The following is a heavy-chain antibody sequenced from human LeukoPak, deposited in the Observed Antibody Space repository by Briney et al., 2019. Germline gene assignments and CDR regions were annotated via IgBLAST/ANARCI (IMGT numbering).Heavy chain of an antibody. CDR3: ARPGELRAFDI. CDR1: GYSFTTHW. CDR2: IYPSNSDT. D-gene: IGHD1-26*01. V-gene: IGHV5-51*01. Sequence: GESLKISCKGSGYSFTTHWIGWVRQMPGKGLEWMAIIYPSNSDTRYSPSFQGQVTISADKSISTAYLQWSSLKASDTAMYYCARPGELRAFDIWGQGTMVTVSS. J-gene: IGHJ3*02.